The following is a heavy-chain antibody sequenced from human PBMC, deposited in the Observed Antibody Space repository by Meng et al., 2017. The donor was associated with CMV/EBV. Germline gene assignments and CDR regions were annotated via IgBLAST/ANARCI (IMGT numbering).Heavy chain of an antibody. J-gene: IGHJ4*02. CDR1: GGSFSGYY. Sequence: QVQLPQVGAGLLKPSETLSLPCAGYGGSFSGYYWSWIRQPPGKGLEWIGEINHSGSTNYNPSLKSRVTISVDTSKNQFSLKLSSVTAADTAVYYCASSLTYPDYWGQGTLVTVSS. D-gene: IGHD2-15*01. CDR3: ASSLTYPDY. CDR2: INHSGST. V-gene: IGHV4-34*01.